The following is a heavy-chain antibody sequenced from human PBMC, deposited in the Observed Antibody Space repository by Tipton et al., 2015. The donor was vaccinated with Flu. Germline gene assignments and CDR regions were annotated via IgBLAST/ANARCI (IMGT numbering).Heavy chain of an antibody. D-gene: IGHD4-17*01. CDR1: GFTFSTHT. V-gene: IGHV3-30*01. Sequence: SLRLSCAASGFTFSTHTMHWVRQAPGKGLEWVALISLDGRTKNYADSVKGRFTISRDESKNTLFLQMNSLRPEDTTVYYCARANYGDFSARVFDYWGQGTLVAVSS. J-gene: IGHJ4*02. CDR2: ISLDGRTK. CDR3: ARANYGDFSARVFDY.